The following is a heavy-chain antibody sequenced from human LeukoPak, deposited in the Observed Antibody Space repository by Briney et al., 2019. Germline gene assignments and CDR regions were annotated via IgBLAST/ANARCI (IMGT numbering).Heavy chain of an antibody. CDR2: ISSSSSYI. CDR3: ARDTWELLPPEPENDAFDI. Sequence: GGSLRLSCAASGFTFSSYSMNWVRQAPGKGLEWVSSISSSSSYIYYADSVKGRFTISRDNAKNSLYLQMNSLRAEDTAVYYCARDTWELLPPEPENDAFDIWGQGTMVTVSS. J-gene: IGHJ3*02. D-gene: IGHD1-26*01. V-gene: IGHV3-21*01. CDR1: GFTFSSYS.